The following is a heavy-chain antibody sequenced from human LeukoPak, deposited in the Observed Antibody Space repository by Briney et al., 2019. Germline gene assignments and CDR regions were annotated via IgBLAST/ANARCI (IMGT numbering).Heavy chain of an antibody. J-gene: IGHJ6*02. CDR2: ISGSRGST. CDR1: GFTFSSYA. Sequence: DPGGSLRLSCAASGFTFSSYAMSWVRQAPGKGLGWVSAISGSRGSTYYADSVKGRFTISRDNSKNTLYLQMNSLRAEDTAVYYCAKDFTRGGYYGMDIWGQGTTVTVSS. D-gene: IGHD3-16*01. V-gene: IGHV3-23*01. CDR3: AKDFTRGGYYGMDI.